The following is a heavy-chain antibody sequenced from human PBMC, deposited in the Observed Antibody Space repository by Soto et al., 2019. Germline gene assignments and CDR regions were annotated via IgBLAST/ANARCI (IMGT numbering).Heavy chain of an antibody. Sequence: ASVKVSCKVSGYTLTELSMHWVRQAPGKGLEWMGGFDPEDGETIYAQKFQGRVTMTEDTSTDTAYMELSSLGSEDTAVYYCATGPRRRYFDWLFRETPNWFDPWGQ. J-gene: IGHJ5*02. CDR2: FDPEDGET. V-gene: IGHV1-24*01. CDR1: GYTLTELS. CDR3: ATGPRRRYFDWLFRETPNWFDP. D-gene: IGHD3-9*01.